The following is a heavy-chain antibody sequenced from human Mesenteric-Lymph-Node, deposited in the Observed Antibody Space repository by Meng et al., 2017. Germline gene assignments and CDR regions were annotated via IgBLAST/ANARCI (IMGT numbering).Heavy chain of an antibody. V-gene: IGHV3-48*03. J-gene: IGHJ3*02. CDR2: ISSSGSTI. Sequence: GESLKISCAASGFTFSSYEMNWVRQAPGKGLEWVSYISSSGSTIYYADSVKGRFTISRDNSKNTLYLQMNSLRAEDTAVYYCARESYYYDSSSPVAFDIWGQGTMVTVSS. D-gene: IGHD3-22*01. CDR3: ARESYYYDSSSPVAFDI. CDR1: GFTFSSYE.